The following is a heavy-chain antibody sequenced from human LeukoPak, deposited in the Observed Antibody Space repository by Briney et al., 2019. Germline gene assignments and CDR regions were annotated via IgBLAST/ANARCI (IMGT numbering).Heavy chain of an antibody. V-gene: IGHV4-59*08. J-gene: IGHJ4*02. Sequence: SETLSLTCTVSGGSITSYYWGWFRQPPGKGLEWIGYIYYSGSTNYNPSLKSRVTISVDTSKIQFSLKLSSVNAADTAVYYCARGGYDTSGYPDDFWGQGTLVTVSS. CDR3: ARGGYDTSGYPDDF. D-gene: IGHD3-22*01. CDR1: GGSITSYY. CDR2: IYYSGST.